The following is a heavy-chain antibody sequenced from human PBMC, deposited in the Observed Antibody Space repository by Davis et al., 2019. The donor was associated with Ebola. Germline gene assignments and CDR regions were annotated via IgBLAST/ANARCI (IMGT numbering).Heavy chain of an antibody. CDR1: GFSFSSYV. V-gene: IGHV3-30-3*02. CDR3: VKERSDTYDFDY. J-gene: IGHJ4*02. D-gene: IGHD2-15*01. Sequence: GESLKISCAASGFSFSSYVMHWVRQAPGKGLEWVALISYDGHSKYYADSVQGRFTISRDNSNNTLYLQMDRLRREDTAMYYCVKERSDTYDFDYWGQGTLVTVSS. CDR2: ISYDGHSK.